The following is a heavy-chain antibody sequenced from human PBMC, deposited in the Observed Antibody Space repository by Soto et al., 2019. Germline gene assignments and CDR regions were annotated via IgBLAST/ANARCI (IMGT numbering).Heavy chain of an antibody. D-gene: IGHD3-16*01. V-gene: IGHV1-3*01. Sequence: QVQLVQSGAEVKKPGASVKVSCKASGYTFTSYAMHWVRQAPGQRLERMGWINSGNGNTKYSQKFQGRGTITRDTSASTADMELSSLRSEDTAVYYCANALGLYYFDYWGQGTLVTVSS. CDR2: INSGNGNT. CDR3: ANALGLYYFDY. CDR1: GYTFTSYA. J-gene: IGHJ4*02.